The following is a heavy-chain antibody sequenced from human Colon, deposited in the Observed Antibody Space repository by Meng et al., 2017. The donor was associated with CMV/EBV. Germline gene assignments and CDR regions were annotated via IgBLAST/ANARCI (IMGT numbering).Heavy chain of an antibody. Sequence: GESLKISCAGSGFTFSSYALSWVRQAPGKGLEWVSAISGSGSSTYYANSVKGRVTISRDNSKNTLYLQINRLRAEDTAIYYCTKGQDDFWNGSPLDVWGQGTTVTVSS. V-gene: IGHV3-23*01. D-gene: IGHD3-3*01. CDR3: TKGQDDFWNGSPLDV. J-gene: IGHJ6*02. CDR1: GFTFSSYA. CDR2: ISGSGSST.